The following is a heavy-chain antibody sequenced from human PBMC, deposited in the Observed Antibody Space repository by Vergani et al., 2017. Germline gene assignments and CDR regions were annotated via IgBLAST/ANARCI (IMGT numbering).Heavy chain of an antibody. D-gene: IGHD1-26*01. J-gene: IGHJ3*01. CDR2: INHSGTI. CDR1: GGSLSGYY. Sequence: QVQLQQWGPGLLKPSETLSLTCAVYGGSLSGYYWSWIRLAPGKGLEWIGEINHSGTINYNPTLKSPFNVSIDTSRDHFSIKLRSVSAADTAVYFCARRAERWETLLRDDFDVWGQGTFVTVSS. V-gene: IGHV4-34*01. CDR3: ARRAERWETLLRDDFDV.